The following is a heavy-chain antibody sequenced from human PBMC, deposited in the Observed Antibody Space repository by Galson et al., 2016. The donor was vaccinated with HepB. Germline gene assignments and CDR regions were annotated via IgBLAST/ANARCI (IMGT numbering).Heavy chain of an antibody. J-gene: IGHJ4*02. CDR2: ISGSGGST. CDR1: GFTFSSTA. D-gene: IGHD4-17*01. Sequence: SLRLSCAASGFTFSSTAMSWVRQAPGKGLEWVSVISGSGGSTYYADSVKGRFTISRDNSKNTLYLQMNSLRAEDMAVYYCAKGYGLFDYWGQGTLVTVSS. V-gene: IGHV3-23*01. CDR3: AKGYGLFDY.